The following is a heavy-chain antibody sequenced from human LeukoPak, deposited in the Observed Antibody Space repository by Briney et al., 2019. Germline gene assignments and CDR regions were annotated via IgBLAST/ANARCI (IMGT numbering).Heavy chain of an antibody. V-gene: IGHV3-30*02. D-gene: IGHD3-10*01. Sequence: GGSLRLSCAASGFTFSSYGMHWVRQAPGKGLEWVAFIRYDGSNKYYADSVKGRFTISRDNSKNTLYLQMNSLRAEDTAVYYCASRANYCGSGSLDYWGQGTLVTVSS. CDR1: GFTFSSYG. CDR3: ASRANYCGSGSLDY. CDR2: IRYDGSNK. J-gene: IGHJ4*02.